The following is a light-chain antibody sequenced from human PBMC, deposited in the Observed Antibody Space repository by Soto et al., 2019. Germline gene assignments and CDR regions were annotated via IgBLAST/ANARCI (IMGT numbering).Light chain of an antibody. J-gene: IGKJ5*01. CDR3: QQSYSTPIT. V-gene: IGKV1-39*01. CDR2: AAS. Sequence: EIQMTQSPSSLSASVGDRVTITCRASQSISSYLNWYQQKPGKAPKLLIYAASSLQSGVPSRFSGSGSGTDFTLTISSLQPEDFATYYCQQSYSTPITFGQGTRLEI. CDR1: QSISSY.